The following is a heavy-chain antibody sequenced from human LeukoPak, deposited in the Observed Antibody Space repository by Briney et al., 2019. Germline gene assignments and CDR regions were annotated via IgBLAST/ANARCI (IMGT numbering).Heavy chain of an antibody. CDR1: GFTFTKYW. CDR2: MYLGDSET. D-gene: IGHD6-19*01. J-gene: IGHJ4*02. V-gene: IGHV5-51*01. Sequence: GESLKISCKGSGFTFTKYWIGWVRQLPGKGLEWMGIMYLGDSETRYSPSFQGQVTISADKSISTVFLQWSSLKASDTAMYYCVRHEGSISGWPFDYWGQGTLVTVSS. CDR3: VRHEGSISGWPFDY.